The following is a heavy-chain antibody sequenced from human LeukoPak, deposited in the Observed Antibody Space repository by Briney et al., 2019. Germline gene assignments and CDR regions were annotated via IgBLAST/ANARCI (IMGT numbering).Heavy chain of an antibody. CDR2: IYDSGIT. Sequence: PSETLSLTCTVYGGSISGYYWSWIRQPPGKGLEWIGYIYDSGITNYNPSLKSRVTISLDTSKNEFSLKLSSVTAADTAVYYFARYRAFDIWGQGTVVTVSS. CDR3: ARYRAFDI. CDR1: GGSISGYY. J-gene: IGHJ3*02. V-gene: IGHV4-59*01.